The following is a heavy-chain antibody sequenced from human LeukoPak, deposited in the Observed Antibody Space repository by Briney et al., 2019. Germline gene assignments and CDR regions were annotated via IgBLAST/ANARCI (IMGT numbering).Heavy chain of an antibody. J-gene: IGHJ4*02. Sequence: GGSLRLSCAASGFTFSSYEMNWVRQAPGKGLEWVSYISSSGSTIYYADSVKGRFTISRDNVKNSLYLQMNSLRAEDTAVYYCARDSVGAAQDPRGGFDYWGQGTLVTVSS. V-gene: IGHV3-48*03. CDR1: GFTFSSYE. CDR2: ISSSGSTI. CDR3: ARDSVGAAQDPRGGFDY. D-gene: IGHD1-26*01.